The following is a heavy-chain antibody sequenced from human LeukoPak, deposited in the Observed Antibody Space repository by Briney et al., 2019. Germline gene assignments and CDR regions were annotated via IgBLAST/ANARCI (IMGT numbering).Heavy chain of an antibody. J-gene: IGHJ4*02. CDR2: IYTGGSI. CDR1: GFTVSSNY. V-gene: IGHV3-53*04. D-gene: IGHD7-27*01. CDR3: ARDMGTEDD. Sequence: GGSLRLSCAASGFTVSSNYMSRVRQAPGKGLEWVAAIYTGGSIYYADSVKGRFTISRHNSKNTLYLQMNSLRAEDTAVYYCARDMGTEDDWGQGTLVTVSS.